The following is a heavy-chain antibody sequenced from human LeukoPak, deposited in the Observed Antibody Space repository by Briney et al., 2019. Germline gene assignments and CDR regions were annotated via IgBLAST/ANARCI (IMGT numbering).Heavy chain of an antibody. Sequence: SETLSLTCTVSGGSISSSSYYWGWIRQPPGKGLEWIGSIYYSGSTYYNPSLKSRVTISVDTSKNQFSLKLSSVTAANTAVYYCARSYYYYMDVWGKGTTVTVSS. CDR3: ARSYYYYMDV. CDR2: IYYSGST. CDR1: GGSISSSSYY. V-gene: IGHV4-39*07. J-gene: IGHJ6*03.